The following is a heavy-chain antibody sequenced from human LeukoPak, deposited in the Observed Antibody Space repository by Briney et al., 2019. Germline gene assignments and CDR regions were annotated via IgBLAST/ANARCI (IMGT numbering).Heavy chain of an antibody. V-gene: IGHV3-23*01. Sequence: PGGSLRLSCAASGFTFSSYAMSWVRQAPGKGLEWVSAISGSGGSTYYTDSVKGRFTISRDNSKNTLYLQMNGLRAEDTAVYYCAKMGRYCSGGSCYLEPNWFDPWGQGTLVTVSS. CDR2: ISGSGGST. CDR3: AKMGRYCSGGSCYLEPNWFDP. D-gene: IGHD2-15*01. CDR1: GFTFSSYA. J-gene: IGHJ5*02.